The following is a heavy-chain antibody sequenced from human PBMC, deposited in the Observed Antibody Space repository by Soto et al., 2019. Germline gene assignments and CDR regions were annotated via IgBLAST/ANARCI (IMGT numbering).Heavy chain of an antibody. CDR1: GYTFTSYG. Sequence: ASVKVSCKASGYTFTSYGISWVRQAPGQGLEWMGWISAYNGNTNYAQKLQGRVTMTTDTSTSTAYMELRSLRSDDTAVYYCARSYCSGGSCYEVIGYWGQGTLVTVSS. CDR3: ARSYCSGGSCYEVIGY. J-gene: IGHJ4*02. V-gene: IGHV1-18*01. CDR2: ISAYNGNT. D-gene: IGHD2-15*01.